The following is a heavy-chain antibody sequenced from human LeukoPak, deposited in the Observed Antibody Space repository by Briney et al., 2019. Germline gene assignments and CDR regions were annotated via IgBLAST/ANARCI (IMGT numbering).Heavy chain of an antibody. CDR1: GFTFSSYA. CDR2: ISYDGSNK. CDR3: AREPNYYDSSGYIDY. Sequence: GGSLRLSCVASGFTFSSYAMHWVRQAPGKGLEWVAVISYDGSNKYYADSVKGRFTISRDNSKNTLYLQMNSLRAEDTAVYYCAREPNYYDSSGYIDYWGQGTLVTVSS. V-gene: IGHV3-30*01. J-gene: IGHJ4*02. D-gene: IGHD3-22*01.